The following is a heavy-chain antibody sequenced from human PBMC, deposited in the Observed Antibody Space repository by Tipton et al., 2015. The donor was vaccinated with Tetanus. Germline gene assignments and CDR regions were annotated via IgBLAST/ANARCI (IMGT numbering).Heavy chain of an antibody. D-gene: IGHD3-3*01. V-gene: IGHV4-39*07. CDR2: IYFRGST. CDR3: ARIPDYWSGYFDF. J-gene: IGHJ4*02. CDR1: GDSISSGAYY. Sequence: TLSLTCTVSGDSISSGAYYWGWIRQSPGKGLEWIGSIYFRGSTYYNPSLKSRVTISLDTSKNQFSLRLTSVTAADTAVYYCARIPDYWSGYFDFWGEGTLVTVSP.